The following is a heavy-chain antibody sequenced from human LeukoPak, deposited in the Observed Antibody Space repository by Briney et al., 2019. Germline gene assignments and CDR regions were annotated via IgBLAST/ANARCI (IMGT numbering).Heavy chain of an antibody. J-gene: IGHJ5*02. Sequence: SETLSLTCTVSGGSISTTNYYWGWIRQSPGKGLEWFGCVYYSGSTYYNPSLKSRVTISVDTSQNQFSLQLTSVTAADTAVYYCARDNLGARLFDPWGQGTLVTVSS. D-gene: IGHD3-10*01. V-gene: IGHV4-39*07. CDR3: ARDNLGARLFDP. CDR2: VYYSGST. CDR1: GGSISTTNYY.